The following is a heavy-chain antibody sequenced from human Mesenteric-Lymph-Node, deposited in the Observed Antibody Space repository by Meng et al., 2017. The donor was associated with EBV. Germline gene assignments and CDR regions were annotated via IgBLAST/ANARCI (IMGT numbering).Heavy chain of an antibody. CDR2: IYHSGST. Sequence: GQRQGPGHGLVKPSGTLSLTWAVSGGSISSSNWWSWVRQPPGKGLEWIGEIYHSGSTNYNPSLKSRVTISVDKSKNQFSLKLSSVTAADTAVYYCARDLSGSRNRPFDYWGQGTLVPVSS. D-gene: IGHD3-10*01. CDR3: ARDLSGSRNRPFDY. CDR1: GGSISSSNW. J-gene: IGHJ4*02. V-gene: IGHV4-4*02.